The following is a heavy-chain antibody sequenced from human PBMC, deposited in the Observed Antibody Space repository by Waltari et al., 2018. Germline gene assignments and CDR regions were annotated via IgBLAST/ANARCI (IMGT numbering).Heavy chain of an antibody. J-gene: IGHJ3*01. D-gene: IGHD3-16*02. CDR3: TREVIADRAAYDL. Sequence: QVQLQQWGAGLLNPLETLSLTCAVYGGSFSGYLWNWVRQSAGKGLEWIGEINDGGGTNYNPSLKSRVTISLDTSKNQLSLKLSSLTAADTAIYYCTREVIADRAAYDLWGQGTMVTVSS. CDR1: GGSFSGYL. V-gene: IGHV4-34*02. CDR2: INDGGGT.